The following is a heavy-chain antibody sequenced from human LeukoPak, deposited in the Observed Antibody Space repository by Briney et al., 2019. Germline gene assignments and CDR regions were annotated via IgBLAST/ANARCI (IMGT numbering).Heavy chain of an antibody. Sequence: PGGSLRLSCAASRFTFSSYAMHWVRQAPGKGLEWVSYISSSSSTIYYADSVKGRFTISRDNAKNSLYLQMNSLRAEDTAVYYCAREGYYDFWSDHHYFDYWGQGTLVTVSS. CDR3: AREGYYDFWSDHHYFDY. D-gene: IGHD3-3*01. CDR2: ISSSSSTI. V-gene: IGHV3-48*01. CDR1: RFTFSSYA. J-gene: IGHJ4*02.